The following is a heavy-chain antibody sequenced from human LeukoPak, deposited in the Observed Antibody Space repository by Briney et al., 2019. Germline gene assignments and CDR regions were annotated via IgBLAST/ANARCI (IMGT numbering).Heavy chain of an antibody. CDR3: VVQGGPFDY. D-gene: IGHD3-10*01. Sequence: PGGSLRLSCAASGFTFSNYAINWVRQAPGKGLEWVSAISGSGGSTYCADSVRGRFTISRDNSKNTLYLQMNSLRAEDTAVYYCVVQGGPFDYWGQGTLVTVSS. V-gene: IGHV3-23*01. CDR2: ISGSGGST. J-gene: IGHJ4*02. CDR1: GFTFSNYA.